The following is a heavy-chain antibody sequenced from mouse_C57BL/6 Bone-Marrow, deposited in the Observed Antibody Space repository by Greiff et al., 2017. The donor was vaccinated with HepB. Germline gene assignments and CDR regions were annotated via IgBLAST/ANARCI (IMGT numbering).Heavy chain of an antibody. CDR1: GYTFTTYP. Sequence: VQRVESGAELVKPGASVKMSCKASGYTFTTYPIEWMKQNHGKSLEWIGNFHPYNDDTKYNEKFKGKATLTVEKSSSTVYLELSRLTSDDSAVYYCALRGYYYGSSRYWYFDVWGTGTTVTVSS. J-gene: IGHJ1*03. CDR2: FHPYNDDT. V-gene: IGHV1-47*01. D-gene: IGHD1-1*01. CDR3: ALRGYYYGSSRYWYFDV.